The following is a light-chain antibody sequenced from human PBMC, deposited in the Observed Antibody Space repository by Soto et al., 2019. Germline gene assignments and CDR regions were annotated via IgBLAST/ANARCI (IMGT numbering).Light chain of an antibody. V-gene: IGKV1-6*01. CDR1: QGIRNE. CDR3: LQDYTYPWT. J-gene: IGKJ1*01. Sequence: AIQMTQSPSSLSASVGDRVTITCRASQGIRNELGWYQQKPGKAPKLLIYDASSLQSAVPSRFSGSGSGTDFTLTISSLQPEDFATYYCLQDYTYPWTFGQGTKVEVK. CDR2: DAS.